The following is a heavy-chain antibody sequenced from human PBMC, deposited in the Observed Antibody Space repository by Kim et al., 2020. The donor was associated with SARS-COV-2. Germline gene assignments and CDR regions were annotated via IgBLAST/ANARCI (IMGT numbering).Heavy chain of an antibody. Sequence: GGSLRLSCAASGFTFGDYAMHWVRQAPGKGLEWVSGISWNSGSIGYADSVKGRFTISRDNAKNSLYLQMNSLRAEDTALYYCANGYSSIKTLFDYWGQGTLVTVSS. CDR3: ANGYSSIKTLFDY. J-gene: IGHJ4*02. CDR2: ISWNSGSI. D-gene: IGHD6-13*01. CDR1: GFTFGDYA. V-gene: IGHV3-9*01.